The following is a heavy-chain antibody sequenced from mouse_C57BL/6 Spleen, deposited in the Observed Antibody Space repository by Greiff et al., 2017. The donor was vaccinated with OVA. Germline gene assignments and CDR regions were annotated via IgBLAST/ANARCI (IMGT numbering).Heavy chain of an antibody. CDR1: GYTFTSYW. D-gene: IGHD1-1*01. Sequence: QVQLQQPGAELVKPGASVKMSCKASGYTFTSYWITWVKQRPGQGLEWIGDIYPGSGSTNYNEKFKSKATLTVDTSSSTAYMQRSSLTSEDSAVYYCAREEFYYGSSAWFADWGQGTLVTVSA. V-gene: IGHV1-55*01. J-gene: IGHJ3*01. CDR3: AREEFYYGSSAWFAD. CDR2: IYPGSGST.